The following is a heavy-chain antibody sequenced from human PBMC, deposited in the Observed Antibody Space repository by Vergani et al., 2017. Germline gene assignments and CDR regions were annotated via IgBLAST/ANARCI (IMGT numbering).Heavy chain of an antibody. Sequence: EVQLVESGGGLVKPGGSLRLSCAASGFTFSNAWMSWVRQAPGKGLEWVGRIKSKTDGGTTDYAAPVKGRFTISRDDSKNTLYLQMNSLKTEDTAVYYCTTESLTYYYDSSGYYGGDYYYYYMDVWGKGTTVTVSS. V-gene: IGHV3-15*01. CDR1: GFTFSNAW. J-gene: IGHJ6*03. CDR2: IKSKTDGGTT. D-gene: IGHD3-22*01. CDR3: TTESLTYYYDSSGYYGGDYYYYYMDV.